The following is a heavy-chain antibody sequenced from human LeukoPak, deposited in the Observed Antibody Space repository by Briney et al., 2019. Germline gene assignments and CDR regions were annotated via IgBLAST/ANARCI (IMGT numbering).Heavy chain of an antibody. Sequence: SETLSLTCTVSVGSISSYYWSWIRQPPGKGLEWIGYIYYIGSTNYNPSLKSRVTISVDTSKNQVSLKLSSVTAAGTGVYYCARLEREYGDYPDAFDSWGQGTMVTVSS. D-gene: IGHD4-17*01. V-gene: IGHV4-59*12. CDR1: VGSISSYY. CDR2: IYYIGST. CDR3: ARLEREYGDYPDAFDS. J-gene: IGHJ3*02.